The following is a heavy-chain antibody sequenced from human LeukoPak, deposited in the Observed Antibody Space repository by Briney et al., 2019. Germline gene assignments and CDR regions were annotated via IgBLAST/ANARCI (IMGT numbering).Heavy chain of an antibody. V-gene: IGHV1-3*01. J-gene: IGHJ4*02. CDR3: ARLWFGELFDY. Sequence: ASVKVSCKASGYTFTSYAMHWVRQAPGQGLEWMGWINAGNGNTKYSQKFQGRVTITRDTSASTAYMELSSLRSEDTAVYYCARLWFGELFDYWGQGTLVTVSS. CDR2: INAGNGNT. CDR1: GYTFTSYA. D-gene: IGHD3-10*01.